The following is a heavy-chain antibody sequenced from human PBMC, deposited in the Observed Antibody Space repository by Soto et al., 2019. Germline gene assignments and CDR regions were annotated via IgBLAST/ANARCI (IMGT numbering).Heavy chain of an antibody. D-gene: IGHD3-22*01. CDR3: ERESSYYDSSGPQIWGVFDI. V-gene: IGHV3-7*03. CDR1: GFTFSSYG. J-gene: IGHJ3*02. CDR2: IKQDGSEK. Sequence: PGGSLRLSCAACGFTFSSYGISWVRQAPWKGLEWVANIKQDGSEKYYVDSVKGRFTISRDNAKNSLYLQMNSLRAEDRAVYYCERESSYYDSSGPQIWGVFDICGKRTMVRV.